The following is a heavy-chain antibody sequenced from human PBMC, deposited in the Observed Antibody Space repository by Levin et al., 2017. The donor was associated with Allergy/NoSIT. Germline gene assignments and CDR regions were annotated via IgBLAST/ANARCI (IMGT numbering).Heavy chain of an antibody. CDR2: IYYSGST. V-gene: IGHV4-59*01. CDR1: GGSISSYY. CDR3: ARDRYSSSLAFDI. J-gene: IGHJ3*02. Sequence: KPSETLSLTCTVSGGSISSYYWSWIRQPPGKGLEWIGYIYYSGSTNYNPSLKSRVTMSVDTSRNQFSLKLSSVTAADTAVYYCARDRYSSSLAFDIWGQGTMVTVSS. D-gene: IGHD6-6*01.